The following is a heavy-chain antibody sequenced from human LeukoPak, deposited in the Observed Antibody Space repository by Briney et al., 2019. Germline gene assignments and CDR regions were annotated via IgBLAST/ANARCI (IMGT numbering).Heavy chain of an antibody. CDR1: GFTFNNYW. CDR2: MSGSTGDT. J-gene: IGHJ4*02. Sequence: GGSLRLSCAASGFTFNNYWMGWVRLAPGKGLEWVSTMSGSTGDTYYADSVKGRFTISRDNSKNTLYLQMNSLRAEDTAVYYCATDPHAKYFDYWGQGTLVTVSS. CDR3: ATDPHAKYFDY. V-gene: IGHV3-23*01.